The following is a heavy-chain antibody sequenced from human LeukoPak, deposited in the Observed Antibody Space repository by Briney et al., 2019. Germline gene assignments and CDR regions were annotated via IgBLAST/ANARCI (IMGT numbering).Heavy chain of an antibody. CDR1: GFTVSSNY. J-gene: IGHJ4*02. Sequence: GGSLRLSCAASGFTVSSNYMSWVRQAPGKGLEWVSVIYSGGSTYYADSVKGRFTISRDNSKNTLYLQMNSLRAEDTAVYYCARDSPPYYDFWSGYYDHWGQGTLVTVFS. CDR2: IYSGGST. D-gene: IGHD3-3*01. CDR3: ARDSPPYYDFWSGYYDH. V-gene: IGHV3-66*01.